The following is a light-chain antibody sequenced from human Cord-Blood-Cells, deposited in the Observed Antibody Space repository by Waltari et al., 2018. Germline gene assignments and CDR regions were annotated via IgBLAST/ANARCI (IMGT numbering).Light chain of an antibody. CDR1: SSDVGSDNL. V-gene: IGLV2-23*01. CDR3: CSYAGSSSHVV. Sequence: QSALTQPASVSGSPGQSITISCTGTSSDVGSDNLVSWYQQHPGKAPKLLIYEGSKRPSGVANRFSGSKSGNTASLTISWLQAEDEADYYCCSYAGSSSHVVFGGGTKLTVL. J-gene: IGLJ2*01. CDR2: EGS.